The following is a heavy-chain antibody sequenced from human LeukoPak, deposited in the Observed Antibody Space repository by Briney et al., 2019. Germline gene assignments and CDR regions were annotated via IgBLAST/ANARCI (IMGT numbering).Heavy chain of an antibody. CDR1: GGSVSSYY. D-gene: IGHD1-14*01. V-gene: IGHV4-4*08. J-gene: IGHJ4*02. Sequence: SETLSLTCSVSGGSVSSYYWSWIRQSPGKGLEWIGYIHNSGRTNYNPSLKSRVTGFVDTSKNQVSLRLSSVTAADTAVYYCARRGTISSESYFDYWGQGALVTVSS. CDR2: IHNSGRT. CDR3: ARRGTISSESYFDY.